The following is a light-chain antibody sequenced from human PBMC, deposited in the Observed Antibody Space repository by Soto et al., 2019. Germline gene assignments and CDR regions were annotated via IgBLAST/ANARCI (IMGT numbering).Light chain of an antibody. V-gene: IGKV3-20*01. Sequence: EIVLTRSPGTLSLSPVERATLSCSAIQSFSNNYLAWYKQKPGQAPRLLIYGASNRSTGIPDRLSGSGSGTEFTLTISRLEPEDFAVYYCQQYGSSGTFGHGTKVDIK. J-gene: IGKJ1*01. CDR1: QSFSNNY. CDR3: QQYGSSGT. CDR2: GAS.